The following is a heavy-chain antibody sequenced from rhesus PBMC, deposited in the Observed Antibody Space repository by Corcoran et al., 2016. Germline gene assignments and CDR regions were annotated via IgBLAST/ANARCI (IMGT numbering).Heavy chain of an antibody. Sequence: QVQLQESGPAVVKPSETLSLTCAVSGGSISSSNVWSWIRQSPGKGLEWVGGIYGSGGCTVYNPSLKRLVTISKVTSKNQFSLKLSSVTAADTAVYYCARDTGIVAAGPGDYWGQGVLVTFSS. V-gene: IGHV4-93*01. J-gene: IGHJ4*01. CDR1: GGSISSSNV. CDR3: ARDTGIVAAGPGDY. CDR2: IYGSGGCT. D-gene: IGHD6S26*01.